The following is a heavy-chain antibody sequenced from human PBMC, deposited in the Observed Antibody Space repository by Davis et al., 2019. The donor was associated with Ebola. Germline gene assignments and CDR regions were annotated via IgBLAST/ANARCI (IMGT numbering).Heavy chain of an antibody. V-gene: IGHV1-69*06. CDR2: IIPIFGTA. CDR3: ARDQGYCSGGSCLPFDY. D-gene: IGHD2-15*01. CDR1: GGTFSSYA. Sequence: SVKVSCKASGGTFSSYAISWVRQAPGQGLEWMGGIIPIFGTANYAQKFQGRVTITADKSTSTAYMELSSLRSEDTAVYYCARDQGYCSGGSCLPFDYWGQGTLVTVSS. J-gene: IGHJ4*02.